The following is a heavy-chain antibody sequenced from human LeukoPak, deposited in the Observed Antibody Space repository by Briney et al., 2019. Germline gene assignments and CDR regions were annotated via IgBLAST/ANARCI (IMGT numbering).Heavy chain of an antibody. CDR2: INHSGST. V-gene: IGHV4-34*01. Sequence: SSETLSLTCAVYGGSFSGYYWSWIRQPPGKGLEWIGEINHSGSTNYNPSLKSRVTISVDTSKNQFSLKLSSVTAADTAVYYCARGFYYYGSGSYLYWGQGTLVTVST. D-gene: IGHD3-10*01. CDR3: ARGFYYYGSGSYLY. J-gene: IGHJ4*02. CDR1: GGSFSGYY.